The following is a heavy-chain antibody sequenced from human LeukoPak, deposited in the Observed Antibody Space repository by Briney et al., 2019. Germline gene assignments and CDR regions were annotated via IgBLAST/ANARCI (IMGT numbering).Heavy chain of an antibody. V-gene: IGHV3-23*01. CDR3: ASSPLAARPKLDY. CDR1: EFTFSNYA. CDR2: ISSGGGSI. J-gene: IGHJ4*02. Sequence: SGGSLRLSCAASEFTFSNYAMNWVRQAPGERPEWVSGISSGGGSIYYADSVKGRFTISRDNSKNTLYLQMNSLRAEDTAVYYCASSPLAARPKLDYWGQGTLVTVSS. D-gene: IGHD6-6*01.